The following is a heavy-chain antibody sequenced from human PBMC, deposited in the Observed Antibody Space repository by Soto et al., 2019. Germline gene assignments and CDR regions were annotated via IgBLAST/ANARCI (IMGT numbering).Heavy chain of an antibody. V-gene: IGHV4-39*07. CDR2: INHVGGT. D-gene: IGHD2-21*02. Sequence: SETLSLTCTVSGRTFSINADFWYLAWIRQPPGKGLEWIGEINHVGGTNYNPSLKSRVTMSVDTSRNQFSLRLISVTAADTAVYYCVRGPFCGSDCHFASWGQGALVTVSS. CDR3: VRGPFCGSDCHFAS. J-gene: IGHJ5*01. CDR1: GRTFSINADFW.